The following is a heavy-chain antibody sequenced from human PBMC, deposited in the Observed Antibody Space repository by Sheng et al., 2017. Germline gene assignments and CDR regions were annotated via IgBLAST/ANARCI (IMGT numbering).Heavy chain of an antibody. V-gene: IGHV4-34*01. J-gene: IGHJ4*02. CDR3: ARGMRSSWHVPYYFDY. Sequence: QVQLQQWGAGLLKPSETLSLTCAVYGGSFSGYYWSWIRQPPGKGLEWIGEINHSGSTNYNPSLKSRVTISVDTSKNQFSLKLSSVTAADTAVYYCARGMRSSWHVPYYFDYWGQGTLVTVSS. CDR1: GGSFSGYY. CDR2: INHSGST. D-gene: IGHD6-13*01.